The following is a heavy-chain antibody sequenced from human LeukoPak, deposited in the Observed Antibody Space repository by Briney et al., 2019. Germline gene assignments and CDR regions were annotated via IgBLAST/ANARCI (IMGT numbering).Heavy chain of an antibody. CDR1: GFTFSSYA. CDR2: ISYDGSNK. J-gene: IGHJ4*02. V-gene: IGHV3-30-3*01. D-gene: IGHD6-13*01. CDR3: AREAIWQLVRYFGY. Sequence: GGSLRLSCAASGFTFSSYAMHWVRQAPGKGLEWVAVISYDGSNKYYADSVKGRFTISRDNSKNTLYLQMNSLRAEDTAVYYCAREAIWQLVRYFGYWGQGTLVTVSS.